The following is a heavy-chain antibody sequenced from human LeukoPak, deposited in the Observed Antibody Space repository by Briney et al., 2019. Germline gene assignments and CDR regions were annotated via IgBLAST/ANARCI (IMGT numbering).Heavy chain of an antibody. D-gene: IGHD6-19*01. Sequence: SGTLSLTCAVSGGSISSDYWWSWVRQPPGKGLEYIGEIHYSGTTNYNPSLKSRVTISVDKSKNQFSLKLSSVTAADTAVYYCARDTGYSSGWYMGDYFDYWGQGTLVTVSS. CDR3: ARDTGYSSGWYMGDYFDY. CDR1: GGSISSDYW. V-gene: IGHV4-4*02. CDR2: IHYSGTT. J-gene: IGHJ4*02.